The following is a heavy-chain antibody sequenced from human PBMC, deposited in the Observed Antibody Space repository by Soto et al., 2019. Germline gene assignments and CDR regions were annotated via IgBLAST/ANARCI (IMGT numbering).Heavy chain of an antibody. CDR1: GYTLTELS. V-gene: IGHV1-24*01. CDR3: ATLMSTPYYYYYYGMDV. Sequence: ASVKVPCKVSGYTLTELSMHWVRQAPGKGLEWMGGFDPEDGETIYAQKFQGRVTMTEDTSADTAYMELSSLRSEDTAVYYCATLMSTPYYYYYYGMDVWGQGTTVTVSS. J-gene: IGHJ6*02. CDR2: FDPEDGET. D-gene: IGHD1-1*01.